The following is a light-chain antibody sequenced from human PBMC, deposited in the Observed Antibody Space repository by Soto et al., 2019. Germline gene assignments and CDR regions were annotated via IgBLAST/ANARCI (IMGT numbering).Light chain of an antibody. Sequence: QSVLTQPPSASGSPGQSVTISCTGTSGDVGGYNYVSWYQQHPGKAPKLMIYEVSKRPSGVPDRFSGSKSGNTASLTVSGLPAEDEADYYCSSYAGSNNYVVIGGGTQLTVL. J-gene: IGLJ7*01. CDR1: SGDVGGYNY. CDR2: EVS. V-gene: IGLV2-8*01. CDR3: SSYAGSNNYVV.